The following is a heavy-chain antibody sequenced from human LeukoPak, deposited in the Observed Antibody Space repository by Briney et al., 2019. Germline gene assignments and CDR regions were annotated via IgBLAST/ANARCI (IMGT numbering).Heavy chain of an antibody. CDR1: GGSISSGGYY. J-gene: IGHJ3*02. Sequence: SETLSLTCTVSGGSISSGGYYWSWIRQPPGQGLEWIGYIYYSGNTYFNPSLKSRITISVDTSKNQFSLKLSSVTAADTAVYYCARPRGAGNLHAFDIWGQGTMVTVSS. D-gene: IGHD3-10*01. CDR2: IYYSGNT. V-gene: IGHV4-30-4*01. CDR3: ARPRGAGNLHAFDI.